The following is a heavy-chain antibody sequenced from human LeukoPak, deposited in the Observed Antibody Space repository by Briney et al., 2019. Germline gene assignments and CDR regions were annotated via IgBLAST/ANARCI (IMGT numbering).Heavy chain of an antibody. D-gene: IGHD5-18*01. V-gene: IGHV3-21*01. CDR1: GFTFSSYS. CDR3: AREGGGGVDTAMVPYYFDY. CDR2: ISSSSSYI. J-gene: IGHJ4*02. Sequence: PGGSLRLSCAASGFTFSSYSMNWVRQAPGKGLEWVSSISSSSSYIYYADSVKGRFTISRDNAKNSLYLQMNSLRAEDTAVYYCAREGGGGVDTAMVPYYFDYWGQGTLVTVSS.